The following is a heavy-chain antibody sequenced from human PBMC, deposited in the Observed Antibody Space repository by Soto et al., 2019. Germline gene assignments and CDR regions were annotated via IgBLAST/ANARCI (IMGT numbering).Heavy chain of an antibody. CDR1: GFTFSTYP. J-gene: IGHJ4*02. Sequence: EVQLLDSGGGLVQPGGSLRLSCAASGFTFSTYPMSWVRQAPGKGLEWVSDISGPGGSTYYADSVRGRFTISGDNSKNTVYLQMNSLRDEDTAVYYCVKRPLKFSGSYFDYWGQGTLVTVSS. V-gene: IGHV3-23*01. CDR3: VKRPLKFSGSYFDY. D-gene: IGHD1-26*01. CDR2: ISGPGGST.